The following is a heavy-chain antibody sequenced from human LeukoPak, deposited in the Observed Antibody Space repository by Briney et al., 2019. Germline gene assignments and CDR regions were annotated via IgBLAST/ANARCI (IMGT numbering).Heavy chain of an antibody. J-gene: IGHJ3*02. CDR1: GYTFTSYY. V-gene: IGHV1-2*06. Sequence: GASEKVSCKASGYTFTSYYIHWVRQAPGQGLEWMGRINPNNGGTNYAQKFQGRVTMTRDMSMSTAYMELSRLRSDDTAVYYCAGEDNSSGYRPFDIWGQGTMVTVPS. CDR2: INPNNGGT. D-gene: IGHD3-22*01. CDR3: AGEDNSSGYRPFDI.